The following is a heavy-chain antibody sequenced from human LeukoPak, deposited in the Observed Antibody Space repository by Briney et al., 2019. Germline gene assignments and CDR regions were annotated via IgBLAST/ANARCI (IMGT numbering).Heavy chain of an antibody. Sequence: GGSLRLSCAASGFTFSSYAMSWVRQAPGKGLEWVSAISGSGGSTYYADSVKGRFTISRDNSKNTLYLQTNSLRAEDTAVYYCAKDVGWYGSYYYYGMDVWGQGTTVTVSS. J-gene: IGHJ6*02. V-gene: IGHV3-23*01. D-gene: IGHD6-19*01. CDR2: ISGSGGST. CDR1: GFTFSSYA. CDR3: AKDVGWYGSYYYYGMDV.